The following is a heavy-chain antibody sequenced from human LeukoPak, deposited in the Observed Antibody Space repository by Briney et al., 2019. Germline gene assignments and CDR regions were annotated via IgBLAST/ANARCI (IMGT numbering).Heavy chain of an antibody. V-gene: IGHV3-23*01. D-gene: IGHD3-3*01. CDR2: ISGSGGST. CDR1: GFTFSHYA. J-gene: IGHJ6*02. CDR3: ARDLTIFGVVIIDRGYYGMDV. Sequence: GGSLRLSCAASGFTFSHYAMRWVRQAPGKGLEWVSAISGSGGSTYYADSVKGRFTISRDNSKNTLYLQMNSLRAEDTAVYYCARDLTIFGVVIIDRGYYGMDVWGQGTTVTVSS.